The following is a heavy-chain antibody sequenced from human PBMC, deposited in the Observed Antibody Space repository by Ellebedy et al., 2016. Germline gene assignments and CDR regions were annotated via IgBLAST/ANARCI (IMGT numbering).Heavy chain of an antibody. Sequence: ASVKVSXXVSGYTLTELSMHWVRQAPGKGLEWMGGFDPEDGETIYAQKFQGRVTMTEDTSTDTAYMELSSLRSEDTAVYYCATGGITGTRGGMDVWGQGTTVTVSS. D-gene: IGHD1-20*01. V-gene: IGHV1-24*01. CDR1: GYTLTELS. CDR3: ATGGITGTRGGMDV. CDR2: FDPEDGET. J-gene: IGHJ6*02.